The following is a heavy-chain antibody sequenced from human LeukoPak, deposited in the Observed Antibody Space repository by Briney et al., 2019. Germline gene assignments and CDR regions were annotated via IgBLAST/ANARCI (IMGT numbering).Heavy chain of an antibody. J-gene: IGHJ4*02. V-gene: IGHV1-2*02. CDR3: ARDLWGWLQSNAPFDY. CDR1: GYTFTGYY. CDR2: INPNSGGT. Sequence: ASVKVSCKASGYTFTGYYMHWVRQAPGQGLEWMGWINPNSGGTNYAQKFQGRVTMTRDTSISTAYMELSRLRSDDTAVYYCARDLWGWLQSNAPFDYWGQGTLVTVSS. D-gene: IGHD5-24*01.